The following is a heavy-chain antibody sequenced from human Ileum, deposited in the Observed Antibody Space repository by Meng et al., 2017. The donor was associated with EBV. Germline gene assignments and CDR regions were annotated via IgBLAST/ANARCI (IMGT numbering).Heavy chain of an antibody. D-gene: IGHD2-2*01. J-gene: IGHJ5*02. V-gene: IGHV2-5*02. CDR3: ALFTRSWFDP. Sequence: QLTLTESGSPLVKPTQTFTLTCTFSGFSLSISEVGVVWIRQPPGKALEWLAVIYWDDDKRYSPALKSRLTITKDTYKNQVVLTLTNMDPVDTATYYCALFTRSWFDPWGQGTLVTVSS. CDR2: IYWDDDK. CDR1: GFSLSISEVG.